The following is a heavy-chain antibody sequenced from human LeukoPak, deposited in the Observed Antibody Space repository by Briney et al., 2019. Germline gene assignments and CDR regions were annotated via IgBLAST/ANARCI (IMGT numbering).Heavy chain of an antibody. J-gene: IGHJ4*02. CDR3: ARRQGCSSTSCPPDY. V-gene: IGHV5-51*01. CDR2: IYPGDSYT. D-gene: IGHD2-2*01. Sequence: GESLKISCRGSGYSFTTYWIGWVRQIPGKGLEWMGIIYPGDSYTRYTPSFQGQVTMSADKSIKTAYLQWSSLKASDTAMYYCARRQGCSSTSCPPDYWGQGTLVTVSP. CDR1: GYSFTTYW.